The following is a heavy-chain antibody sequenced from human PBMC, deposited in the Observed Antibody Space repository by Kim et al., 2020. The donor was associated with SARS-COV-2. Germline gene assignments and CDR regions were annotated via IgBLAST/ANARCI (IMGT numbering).Heavy chain of an antibody. CDR3: AIPRHWKVAY. J-gene: IGHJ4*02. V-gene: IGHV3-23*01. CDR1: GFTFSAFD. D-gene: IGHD1-1*01. CDR2: IIISGART. Sequence: GGSLRLSCAASGFTFSAFDMSWVRQSPGKGLEWVSSIIISGARTYYADSVKGRFTISRDNSRNTLYLQMNSLRADDTAVYYCAIPRHWKVAYGGPGTLVTVSS.